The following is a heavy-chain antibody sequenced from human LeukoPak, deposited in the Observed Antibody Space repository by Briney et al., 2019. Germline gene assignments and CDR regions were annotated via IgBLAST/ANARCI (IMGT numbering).Heavy chain of an antibody. CDR2: IYYSGST. CDR1: GGSISSSSYY. J-gene: IGHJ4*02. CDR3: AREDIAATYYFDY. Sequence: SETLSLICAVSGGSISSSSYYWGWIRQPPGKGLEWIGSIYYSGSTYYNPSLKSRVTISVDTSKNQFSLKLSSVTAADTAVYYCAREDIAATYYFDYWGQGTLVTVSS. V-gene: IGHV4-39*07. D-gene: IGHD6-13*01.